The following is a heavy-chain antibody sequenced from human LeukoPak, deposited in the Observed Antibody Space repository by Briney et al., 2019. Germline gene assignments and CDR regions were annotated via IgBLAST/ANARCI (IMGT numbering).Heavy chain of an antibody. V-gene: IGHV3-23*01. CDR2: ISGSGGST. J-gene: IGHJ4*02. D-gene: IGHD6-6*01. CDR1: GFTFSSYA. Sequence: PGGSLRLSCAASGFTFSSYAMSWVRQAPGKGLEWVSAISGSGGSTYYADSVKGRFTISRDNSKNTLYLQMNSLRAEDTAVYYCAKDSTVYSSSSLDYWGQGTLVTVSS. CDR3: AKDSTVYSSSSLDY.